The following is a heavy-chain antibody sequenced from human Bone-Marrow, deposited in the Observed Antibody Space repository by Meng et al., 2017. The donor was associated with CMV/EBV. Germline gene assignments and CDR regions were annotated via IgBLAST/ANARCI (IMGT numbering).Heavy chain of an antibody. V-gene: IGHV1-2*02. J-gene: IGHJ4*02. D-gene: IGHD2-2*01. Sequence: QVQLVQSGAEVKKPGASVKVSCKASGYTFTGYYIHWVRQAPGQGLEWMGWINPNTGVTSYAQKFQDRVTMTGDTSISTAYMELSRLRSDDTAMYYCARTSYNTRCLGCWGQGTLVTVSS. CDR1: GYTFTGYY. CDR3: ARTSYNTRCLGC. CDR2: INPNTGVT.